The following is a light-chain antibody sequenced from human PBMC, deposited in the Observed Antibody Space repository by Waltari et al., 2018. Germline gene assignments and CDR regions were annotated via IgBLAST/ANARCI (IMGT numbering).Light chain of an antibody. CDR2: EVS. CDR1: SSDVGGYNY. CDR3: SSYTSSSPYV. Sequence: QSALTQPASVSGSPGQSLTISCTGTSSDVGGYNYVSWYQQHPGKAPKLMIYEVSNRPSGVSNRFSGSKSGNTASLTISGLQAEDEADYYCSSYTSSSPYVFGTGTKVTVL. J-gene: IGLJ1*01. V-gene: IGLV2-14*01.